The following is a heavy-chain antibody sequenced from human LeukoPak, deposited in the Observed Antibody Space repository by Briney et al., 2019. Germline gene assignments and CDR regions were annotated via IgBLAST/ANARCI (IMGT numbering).Heavy chain of an antibody. V-gene: IGHV4-39*01. CDR1: GGSISSSSYY. CDR2: IHYSGST. D-gene: IGHD3-10*01. Sequence: PSETLSLTCFVSGGSISSSSYYWGWIRQPPGTGLEWIGSIHYSGSTYYNPSLKSRVTISVDTPKNQFSLKLSSVTAADTAVYYCARRAGSGSTKVFDIWGQGTMVTVSS. J-gene: IGHJ3*02. CDR3: ARRAGSGSTKVFDI.